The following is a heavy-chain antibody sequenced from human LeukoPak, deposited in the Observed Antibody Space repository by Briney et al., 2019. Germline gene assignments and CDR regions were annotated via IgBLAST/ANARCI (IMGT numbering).Heavy chain of an antibody. J-gene: IGHJ4*02. D-gene: IGHD3-22*01. Sequence: GGSLRLSCAASGFTFSSYAMSWVRQASGKGLEWVSAISGSGGSTYYADSVKGRFTISRDNSKNTLYLQMNSLRAEDTAVYYCAKDFHYYDSSGYYYGLFDYWGQGTLVTVSS. CDR1: GFTFSSYA. CDR3: AKDFHYYDSSGYYYGLFDY. V-gene: IGHV3-23*01. CDR2: ISGSGGST.